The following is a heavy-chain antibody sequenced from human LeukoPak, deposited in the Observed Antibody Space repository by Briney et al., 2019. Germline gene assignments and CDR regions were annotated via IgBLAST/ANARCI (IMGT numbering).Heavy chain of an antibody. Sequence: GSSVKVSCKASGGTFSSYATSWVRQAPGQGLEWMGGIIPIFGTANYAQKFQGRVTITADKSTSTAYMELSSLRSEDTAVYYCARLGSGSFNYYYYGMDVWGKGTTVTVSS. CDR1: GGTFSSYA. J-gene: IGHJ6*04. CDR3: ARLGSGSFNYYYYGMDV. D-gene: IGHD3-10*01. CDR2: IIPIFGTA. V-gene: IGHV1-69*06.